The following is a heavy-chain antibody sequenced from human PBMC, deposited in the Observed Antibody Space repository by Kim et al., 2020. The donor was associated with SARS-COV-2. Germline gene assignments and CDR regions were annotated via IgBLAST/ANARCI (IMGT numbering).Heavy chain of an antibody. D-gene: IGHD2-21*02. CDR3: ARAGLAVTDHFDY. V-gene: IGHV1-18*01. Sequence: CARKLQGRVTMTTDTSTRTAYMDLKSLRSDDTAVYYCARAGLAVTDHFDYWGQGTLVTVSS. J-gene: IGHJ4*02.